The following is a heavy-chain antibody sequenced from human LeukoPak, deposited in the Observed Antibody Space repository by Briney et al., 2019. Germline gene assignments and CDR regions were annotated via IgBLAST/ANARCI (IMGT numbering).Heavy chain of an antibody. D-gene: IGHD5-18*01. Sequence: SETLSLTCTVSGGSISSYYWSWIRQPPGKGLEWRGYIYYSGSTNYNPSLKSRATISVDTSKNQFSLKLSSVTAAGTAVYYCAAAMVLFYWGQGTLVTVSS. CDR3: AAAMVLFY. J-gene: IGHJ4*02. V-gene: IGHV4-59*01. CDR2: IYYSGST. CDR1: GGSISSYY.